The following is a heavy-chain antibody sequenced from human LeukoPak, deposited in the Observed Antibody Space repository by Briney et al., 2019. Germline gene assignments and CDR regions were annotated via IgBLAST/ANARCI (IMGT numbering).Heavy chain of an antibody. D-gene: IGHD3-10*01. CDR2: ISSSGSTI. CDR3: ASQGYYYGWGSYYFDY. CDR1: GFTFSSYE. J-gene: IGHJ4*02. Sequence: GGSLRLSCAASGFTFSSYEMNWVRQAPGKGLEWVSYISSSGSTIYYADSVKGRFTISRDNAKNSLYLQMNSLRAEDTAVYYCASQGYYYGWGSYYFDYWGQGTLVTVSS. V-gene: IGHV3-48*03.